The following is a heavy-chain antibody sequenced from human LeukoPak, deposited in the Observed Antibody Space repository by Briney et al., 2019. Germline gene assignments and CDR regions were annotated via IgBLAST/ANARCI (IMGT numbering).Heavy chain of an antibody. V-gene: IGHV3-30*04. CDR3: ARELSGK. Sequence: GGSLRLSCAASGFTFSSYAMHWVRQAPGKGLEWVAVISYDGSNKYYADSVKGRFTISRDNSKNTLYLQMNSLRAEDTAVYYCARELSGKWGQGTLVTVSS. J-gene: IGHJ4*02. CDR1: GFTFSSYA. CDR2: ISYDGSNK. D-gene: IGHD3-10*01.